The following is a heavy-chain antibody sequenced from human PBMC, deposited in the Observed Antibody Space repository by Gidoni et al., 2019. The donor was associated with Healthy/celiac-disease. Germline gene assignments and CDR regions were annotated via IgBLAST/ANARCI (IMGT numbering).Heavy chain of an antibody. CDR2: ISYDGSNK. J-gene: IGHJ4*02. CDR1: GFTFSSYG. D-gene: IGHD3-10*01. V-gene: IGHV3-30*18. CDR3: AKGGAITMVRGVSPPFDY. Sequence: QVQLVESGGGVVQPGRSLRLSCAASGFTFSSYGMHWVRQAPGKGLEWVAVISYDGSNKYYADSVKGRFTISRDNSKNTLYLQMNSLRAEDTAVYYCAKGGAITMVRGVSPPFDYWGQGTLVTVSS.